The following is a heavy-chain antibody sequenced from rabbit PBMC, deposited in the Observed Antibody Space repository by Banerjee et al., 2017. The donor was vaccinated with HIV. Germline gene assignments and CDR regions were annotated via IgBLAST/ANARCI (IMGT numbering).Heavy chain of an antibody. CDR2: IYNGIISGST. CDR3: ARGAWSYGYDGVYNNYYFDL. J-gene: IGHJ4*01. D-gene: IGHD6-1*01. V-gene: IGHV1S40*01. CDR1: GFSFSSSYW. Sequence: QSLEESGGDLVKPGASLTLTCTASGFSFSSSYWICWVRQAPGKGLEWIACIYNGIISGSTYYASWAKGRITISKISSTTVTLQMTSLTAADTATYFCARGAWSYGYDGVYNNYYFDLWGPGTLVTVS.